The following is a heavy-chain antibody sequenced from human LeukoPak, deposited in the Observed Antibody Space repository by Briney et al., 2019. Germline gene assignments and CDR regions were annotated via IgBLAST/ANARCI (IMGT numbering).Heavy chain of an antibody. CDR2: INQDGSNK. CDR3: VRDIAVAANHDY. CDR1: GFTFSSFW. J-gene: IGHJ4*02. D-gene: IGHD6-19*01. Sequence: GGSLRLSCAASGFTFSSFWMSWVRQAPGKGLEWVANINQDGSNKYYVDSLKGRFTISRDNAKNSLFLQMNRLRAEDTAVYYCVRDIAVAANHDYWGQGTLVTVSS. V-gene: IGHV3-7*05.